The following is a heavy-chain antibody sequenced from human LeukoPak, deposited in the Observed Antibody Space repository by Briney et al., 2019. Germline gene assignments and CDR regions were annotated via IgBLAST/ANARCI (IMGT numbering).Heavy chain of an antibody. D-gene: IGHD5-24*01. Sequence: GGSLRLSCAASGFTFSDYYMSWIRQAPGKGLEWVSYISTSGSTIYYADSVKGRFTISRDNAKNSLYLQVSSLRAEDTAVYYCARAERGGGYNYKLTSLDYWGQGTLVTVSS. CDR1: GFTFSDYY. V-gene: IGHV3-11*04. CDR3: ARAERGGGYNYKLTSLDY. J-gene: IGHJ4*02. CDR2: ISTSGSTI.